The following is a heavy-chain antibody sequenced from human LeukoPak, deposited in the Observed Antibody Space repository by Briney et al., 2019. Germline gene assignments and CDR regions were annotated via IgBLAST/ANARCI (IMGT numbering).Heavy chain of an antibody. CDR2: IYYSGST. Sequence: SEPLSLTCTVSGGSISSCDYYWSWIRQPPGKGLEWIGYIYYSGSTYYNPSLKSRVTISVDTSKNQFSLKLNSVTAADTAVYYCARTGGTIDYWGQGTLVTVSS. CDR3: ARTGGTIDY. V-gene: IGHV4-30-4*01. J-gene: IGHJ4*02. D-gene: IGHD2-8*02. CDR1: GGSISSCDYY.